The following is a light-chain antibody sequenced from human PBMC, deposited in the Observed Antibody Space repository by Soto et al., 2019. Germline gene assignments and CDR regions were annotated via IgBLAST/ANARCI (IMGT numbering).Light chain of an antibody. J-gene: IGLJ2*01. Sequence: QSALTQPASVSGSPGQSITISCTGTSSDVGSYNLVSWYQKHPGKAPKVIIYEGTKRPSGVSNRVSGSKSGNTASLTISGLQAEDEADYYCCSYAGYSTFVVFGGGTQLTVL. CDR1: SSDVGSYNL. CDR2: EGT. CDR3: CSYAGYSTFVV. V-gene: IGLV2-23*03.